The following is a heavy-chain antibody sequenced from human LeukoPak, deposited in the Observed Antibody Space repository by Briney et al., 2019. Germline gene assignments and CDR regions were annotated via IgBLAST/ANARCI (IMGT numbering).Heavy chain of an antibody. J-gene: IGHJ6*02. Sequence: PGGSLRLSCAASGFSFSRYSMNWVRQAPGKGLEWVSSIGTSSGNTNYGDSVKGRFTISRDNMKNSVHLQMNSLRAEDTAVYYCARSGWSYYFGLDVWGHGTTVTVSS. D-gene: IGHD6-19*01. CDR1: GFSFSRYS. V-gene: IGHV3-21*01. CDR3: ARSGWSYYFGLDV. CDR2: IGTSSGNT.